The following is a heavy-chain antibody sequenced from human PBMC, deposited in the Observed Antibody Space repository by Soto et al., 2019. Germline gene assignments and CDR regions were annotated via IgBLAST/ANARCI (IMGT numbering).Heavy chain of an antibody. CDR1: GGTFSSYA. Sequence: SVKVSCKASGGTFSSYAISWVRQAPGQGLEWMGGIIPIFGTANYAQKFQGRVTITADESTSTAYMELSSLRSEDTAVYYCARVGDYVWGSYRYGLDYWGQGTLVTVSS. CDR2: IIPIFGTA. CDR3: ARVGDYVWGSYRYGLDY. J-gene: IGHJ4*02. D-gene: IGHD3-16*02. V-gene: IGHV1-69*13.